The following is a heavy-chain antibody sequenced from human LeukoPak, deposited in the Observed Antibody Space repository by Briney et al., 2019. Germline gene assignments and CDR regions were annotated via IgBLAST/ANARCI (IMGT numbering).Heavy chain of an antibody. J-gene: IGHJ6*03. D-gene: IGHD2-2*01. Sequence: GASVKVSCKASGYTFTSYGISWVRQAPGQGLEWMGWISAYNGNTNYAQKLQGRVTMTTDTSTSTAYMELRSLRSDDTAVYYCARFSTEVPAATVYYYYYYMDVWGKGTTVTVSS. CDR2: ISAYNGNT. CDR1: GYTFTSYG. CDR3: ARFSTEVPAATVYYYYYYMDV. V-gene: IGHV1-18*01.